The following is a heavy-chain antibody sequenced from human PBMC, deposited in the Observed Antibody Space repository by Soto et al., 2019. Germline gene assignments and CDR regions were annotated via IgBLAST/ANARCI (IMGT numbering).Heavy chain of an antibody. CDR3: AADSGDSGIYSYYYGMDV. CDR1: GFTFTSSA. V-gene: IGHV1-58*01. D-gene: IGHD1-26*01. J-gene: IGHJ6*02. CDR2: IVVGSGNT. Sequence: ASVKVSCKASGFTFTSSAVQWVRQARGQRLEWIGWIVVGSGNTNYAQKFQERVTITRDMSTSTAYMELSSLRSEDTAVYYCAADSGDSGIYSYYYGMDVWGQGTTVTVSS.